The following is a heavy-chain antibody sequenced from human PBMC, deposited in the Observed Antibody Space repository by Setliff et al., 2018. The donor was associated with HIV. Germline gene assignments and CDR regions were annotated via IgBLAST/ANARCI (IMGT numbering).Heavy chain of an antibody. Sequence: SETLSLTCTVSGGSISGHYWSWIRQPPGRGLEWIGYIYSSGSTNFNPPLQSRVTISVDTSKNQYSLKLSSVTAADTAVYYCARHSGVASPNWFDPWGQGTLVTVSS. CDR3: ARHSGVASPNWFDP. D-gene: IGHD3-10*01. V-gene: IGHV4-4*09. CDR1: GGSISGHY. J-gene: IGHJ5*02. CDR2: IYSSGST.